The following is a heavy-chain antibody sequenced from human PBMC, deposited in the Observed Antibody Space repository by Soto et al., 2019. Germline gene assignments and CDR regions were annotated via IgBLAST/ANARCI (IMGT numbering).Heavy chain of an antibody. J-gene: IGHJ6*02. CDR3: AAVVESWDYGMDV. D-gene: IGHD2-15*01. Sequence: AASVKVSCKASGFTFTSSAVQWVRQARGQRLEWIGWIVVGSGNTNYAQKFQERVTITRDMSTSTAYMELSSLRSEDTAVYYWAAVVESWDYGMDVWGQGTTVTVSS. V-gene: IGHV1-58*01. CDR2: IVVGSGNT. CDR1: GFTFTSSA.